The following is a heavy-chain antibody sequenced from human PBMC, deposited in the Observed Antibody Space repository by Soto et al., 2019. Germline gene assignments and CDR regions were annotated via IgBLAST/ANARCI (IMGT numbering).Heavy chain of an antibody. CDR3: TRYVSVAGTDYFDY. CDR1: GFTFSGSA. D-gene: IGHD6-19*01. Sequence: GGSMRLSCAASGFTFSGSAMHWVRQDSGKGLEWVGRIRSKANSYATAYAASVKGRFTISRDDSKNTAYLQMNSLKTEDTAVYYCTRYVSVAGTDYFDYWGQGTLVTVSS. CDR2: IRSKANSYAT. J-gene: IGHJ4*02. V-gene: IGHV3-73*01.